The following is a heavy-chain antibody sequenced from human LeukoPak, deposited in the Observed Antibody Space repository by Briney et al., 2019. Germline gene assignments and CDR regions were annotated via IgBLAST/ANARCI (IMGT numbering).Heavy chain of an antibody. D-gene: IGHD2-2*01. CDR3: AVVPAAHDAFDI. J-gene: IGHJ3*02. CDR1: GFTFSSYW. CDR2: IKQDGSGK. V-gene: IGHV3-7*01. Sequence: GGSLRLSCAASGFTFSSYWMSWVRQAPGKGLEWVANIKQDGSGKYYVDSVKGRFTISRDNAKNSLYLQMNSLRAEDTAVYYCAVVPAAHDAFDIWGQGTMVTVSS.